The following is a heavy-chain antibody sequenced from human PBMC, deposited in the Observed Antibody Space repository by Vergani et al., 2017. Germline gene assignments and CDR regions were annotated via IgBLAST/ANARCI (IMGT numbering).Heavy chain of an antibody. CDR1: GGSISSGGYY. Sequence: QVQLQESGPGLVKPSQTLSLHCTVSGGSISSGGYYWSWIRQHPGKGLEWIGYIYYSGSTYYNPSLKSRVTISVDTSKNQFSLKLSSVTAADTAVYDCARGGAKYYYGSGSPMDVWGKGTTVTVSS. CDR2: IYYSGST. J-gene: IGHJ6*03. V-gene: IGHV4-31*03. CDR3: ARGGAKYYYGSGSPMDV. D-gene: IGHD3-10*01.